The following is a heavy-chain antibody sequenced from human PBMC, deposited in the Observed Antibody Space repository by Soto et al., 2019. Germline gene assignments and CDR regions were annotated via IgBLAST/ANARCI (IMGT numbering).Heavy chain of an antibody. D-gene: IGHD6-19*01. Sequence: QVQLVQSGAEVKKPGASVKVSCKASGYTFTSYGISWVRQAPGQGLEWMGWISAYNGNTNYAQKLQGRVTMTTDTSPSTAYMEVRSLRSDDTAVYYCAKECSGRHRPGFDPWGQGTLVTVSS. V-gene: IGHV1-18*01. CDR1: GYTFTSYG. CDR3: AKECSGRHRPGFDP. J-gene: IGHJ5*02. CDR2: ISAYNGNT.